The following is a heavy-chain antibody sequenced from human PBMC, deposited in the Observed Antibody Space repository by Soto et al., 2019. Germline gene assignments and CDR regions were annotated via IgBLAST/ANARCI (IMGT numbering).Heavy chain of an antibody. CDR1: GGSISSGDYY. Sequence: PSETLSLTCTVSGGSISSGDYYWSWIRQPPGKGLEWIGYIYYSGSTYYNPSLKSRVTISVDTSKNQFSLKLSSVTAADTAVYYCARRIAAALYYFDAFDIWGQGTMVTVS. J-gene: IGHJ3*02. V-gene: IGHV4-30-4*01. CDR2: IYYSGST. CDR3: ARRIAAALYYFDAFDI. D-gene: IGHD6-13*01.